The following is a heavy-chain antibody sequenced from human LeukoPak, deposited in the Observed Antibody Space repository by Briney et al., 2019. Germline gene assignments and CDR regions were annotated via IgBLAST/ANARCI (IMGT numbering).Heavy chain of an antibody. V-gene: IGHV1-46*01. Sequence: ASVKVSCKASGYTFTSYYMHWARQAPGQGLEWMGIINPSGGSTSYAQKFQGRVTMTRDTSTSTVYMELRSLRSEDTAVYYCATRPGWFDPWGQGTLVTLSS. J-gene: IGHJ5*02. CDR1: GYTFTSYY. CDR3: ATRPGWFDP. D-gene: IGHD1-1*01. CDR2: INPSGGST.